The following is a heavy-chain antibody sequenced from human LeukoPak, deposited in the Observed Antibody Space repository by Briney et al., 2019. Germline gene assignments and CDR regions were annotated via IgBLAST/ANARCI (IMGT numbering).Heavy chain of an antibody. J-gene: IGHJ4*02. CDR3: ARDSRGPATIPAYYFDY. V-gene: IGHV3-33*01. CDR1: GSTFSDYS. CDR2: ICYDGTNQ. Sequence: GETLRLSCTASGSTFSDYSMHWVRQAPGTRLELVAVICYDGTNQYYADSAEGRFTISRDNSKNTLYLQMNSLRAEDTAVYYCARDSRGPATIPAYYFDYWGQGTLVTVSS. D-gene: IGHD2-2*02.